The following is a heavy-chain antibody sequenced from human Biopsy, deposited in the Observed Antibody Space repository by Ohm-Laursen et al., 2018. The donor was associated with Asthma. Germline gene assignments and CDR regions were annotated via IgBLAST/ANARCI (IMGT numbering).Heavy chain of an antibody. CDR2: ISKDASTQ. J-gene: IGHJ3*02. CDR3: VRDGTDDAFDI. CDR1: GFSFSNFA. D-gene: IGHD1-1*01. Sequence: SLRLSCSAPGFSFSNFAIHWVRQAPGKGLEWVGVISKDASTQDYADSVKGRFTMARDNSKDTLDLQMNSLREEDTAVYYCVRDGTDDAFDIWGQGTVVSVSS. V-gene: IGHV3-30*01.